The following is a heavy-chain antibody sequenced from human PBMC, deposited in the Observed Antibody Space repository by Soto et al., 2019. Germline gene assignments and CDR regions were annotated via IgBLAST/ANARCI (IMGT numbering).Heavy chain of an antibody. V-gene: IGHV1-3*01. CDR2: INAGNGNT. CDR3: ARGVRIPLYNWFDP. CDR1: GYTFTSYA. D-gene: IGHD5-18*01. Sequence: ASVKVSCEASGYTFTSYAMHWVRQAPGQRLEWMGWINAGNGNTKYSQKFQGRVTITRDTSASTAYMELSSLRSEGTAVYYCARGVRIPLYNWFDPWGQGTMVTVYS. J-gene: IGHJ5*02.